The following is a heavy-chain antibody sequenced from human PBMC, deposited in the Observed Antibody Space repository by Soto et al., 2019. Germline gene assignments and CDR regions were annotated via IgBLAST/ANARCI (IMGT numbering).Heavy chain of an antibody. CDR2: IYYSGST. J-gene: IGHJ4*02. CDR3: ARVATAMVDY. D-gene: IGHD5-18*01. V-gene: IGHV4-61*01. Sequence: QVQLQESGPGLVKPSETLSLTCTVSGGSVSSGSHYWSWIRQPPGKGLEWIGYIYYSGSTNYNHSLKSRVTISVDTSTNQFSLKLSSVTAADTAVYYCARVATAMVDYWGQGTLVTVSS. CDR1: GGSVSSGSHY.